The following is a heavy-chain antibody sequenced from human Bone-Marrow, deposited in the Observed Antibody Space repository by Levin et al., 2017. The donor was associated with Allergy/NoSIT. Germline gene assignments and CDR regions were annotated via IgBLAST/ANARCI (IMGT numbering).Heavy chain of an antibody. J-gene: IGHJ4*02. CDR1: GYSFTSYW. V-gene: IGHV5-51*01. D-gene: IGHD2-15*01. CDR2: IYPGDSDT. CDR3: VITPPFRGPYCSGGSCDSGFDY. Sequence: PGESLKISCKGSGYSFTSYWIGWVRQMPGKGLEWMGIIYPGDSDTRYSPSFQGQVTISADKSISTAYLQWSSLKASDTAMYYCVITPPFRGPYCSGGSCDSGFDYWGQGTLVTVSS.